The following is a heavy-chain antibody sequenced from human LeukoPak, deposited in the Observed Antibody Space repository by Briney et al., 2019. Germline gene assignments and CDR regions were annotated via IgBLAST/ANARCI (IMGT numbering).Heavy chain of an antibody. V-gene: IGHV4-39*07. J-gene: IGHJ4*02. CDR3: ARGDYGDYLGYFDF. CDR2: IHYSGST. CDR1: GGSISSSSYY. Sequence: PSETLSLTCTVSGGSISSSSYYWGWIRQPPGKGLEWIGNIHYSGSTHYTPSLKSRVTISVDTSKNQFSMKLTSVTAADTAVYYCARGDYGDYLGYFDFWGQGTLVTVSS. D-gene: IGHD4-17*01.